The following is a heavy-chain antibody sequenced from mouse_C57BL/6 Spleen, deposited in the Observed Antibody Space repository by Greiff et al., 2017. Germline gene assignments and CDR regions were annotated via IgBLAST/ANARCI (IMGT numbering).Heavy chain of an antibody. CDR1: GYTFTDYY. D-gene: IGHD1-1*01. CDR3: ARSPFYYYGSGFDY. Sequence: VQLQQSGPELVKPGASVKISCKASGYTFTDYYMNWVKQSHGKSLEWIGDINPNNGGTSYNQKFKGKATLTVDKSSSTAYMELRSLTSEDSAVYYCARSPFYYYGSGFDYWGQGTTLTVSS. CDR2: INPNNGGT. V-gene: IGHV1-26*01. J-gene: IGHJ2*01.